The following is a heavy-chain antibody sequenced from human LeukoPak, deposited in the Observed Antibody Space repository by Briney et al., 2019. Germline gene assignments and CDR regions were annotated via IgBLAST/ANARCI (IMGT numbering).Heavy chain of an antibody. J-gene: IGHJ3*02. CDR3: ARDLGSYYYDSSGYYDAFDI. CDR1: GFTFSDYY. V-gene: IGHV3-11*04. CDR2: ISSSGSTI. Sequence: GGFLRLSCAASGFTFSDYYMSWIRQAPGKGLEWVSYISSSGSTIYYADSVKGRFTISRDNAKNSLYLQMNSLRAEDTAVYYCARDLGSYYYDSSGYYDAFDIWGQGTMVTVSS. D-gene: IGHD3-22*01.